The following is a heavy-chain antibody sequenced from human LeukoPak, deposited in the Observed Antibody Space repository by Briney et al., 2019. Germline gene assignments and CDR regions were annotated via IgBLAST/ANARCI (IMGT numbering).Heavy chain of an antibody. CDR1: GFIFSSYG. CDR2: ISDSGDTT. J-gene: IGHJ4*02. Sequence: GGSLRLSCAASGFIFSSYGMSWVRLAPGKGLEWVSSISDSGDTTFYADFLKGRFTVSRDNSKNTLYLQMNSLTADDTAVYYCAKAGDSAYYHDRSGYYYWGQGTLVTVSS. D-gene: IGHD3-22*01. CDR3: AKAGDSAYYHDRSGYYY. V-gene: IGHV3-23*01.